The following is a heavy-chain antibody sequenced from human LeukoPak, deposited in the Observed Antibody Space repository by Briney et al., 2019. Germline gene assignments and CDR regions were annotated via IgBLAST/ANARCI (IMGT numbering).Heavy chain of an antibody. D-gene: IGHD3-22*01. Sequence: PGGSLRLSCAASGFTFSSYAMHWVRQAPGKGLVWVSRINSDGSITFYADSLQGRFTSSRDNAKNTLTLQMHSLRVEDTAVYYCVRSLGHYDIWGQGSLVTVSS. CDR1: GFTFSSYA. J-gene: IGHJ4*02. CDR2: INSDGSIT. V-gene: IGHV3-74*01. CDR3: VRSLGHYDI.